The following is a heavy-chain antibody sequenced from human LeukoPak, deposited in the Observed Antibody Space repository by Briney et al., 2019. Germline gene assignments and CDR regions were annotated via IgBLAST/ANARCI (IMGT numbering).Heavy chain of an antibody. CDR2: IFHSRSN. CDR1: GYSISSGYY. Sequence: PSETLSLTCAVSGYSISSGYYWGWIRQPPGKGLEWIGNIFHSRSNYYNPSLKSRVTKSVATSKDQFALKLNSVTAADTAVYYCAGPWGGPQLPVWGQGTLVTVSS. CDR3: AGPWGGPQLPV. D-gene: IGHD1-7*01. J-gene: IGHJ4*02. V-gene: IGHV4-38-2*01.